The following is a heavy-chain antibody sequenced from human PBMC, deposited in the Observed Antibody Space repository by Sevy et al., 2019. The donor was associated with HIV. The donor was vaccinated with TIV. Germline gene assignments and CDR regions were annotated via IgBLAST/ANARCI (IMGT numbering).Heavy chain of an antibody. CDR2: LKPYGNSV. V-gene: IGHV3-74*01. CDR3: ARAPADYSTGWSAD. J-gene: IGHJ4*02. D-gene: IGHD6-19*01. Sequence: GGSLRLSCAASGFTFSSYWMHWVRRAPAKGLVLVSRLKPYGNSVTYADSVRGRFTISRDNAKNTLYLQMSSLRADDTAVYYCARAPADYSTGWSADWGQGTLVTVSS. CDR1: GFTFSSYW.